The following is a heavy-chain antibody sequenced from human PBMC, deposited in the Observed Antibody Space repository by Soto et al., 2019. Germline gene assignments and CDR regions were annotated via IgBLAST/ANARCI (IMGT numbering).Heavy chain of an antibody. Sequence: SETLSLTCTVSGGSISSGGYYWNWIRQYPGKGLEWIGYIYYSGIIYYNPSLKSRLTISVDTSKNQLSLKLTSVTAADTAVYYCARVGYQLLSPGFADVWGQGNTVTVSS. V-gene: IGHV4-31*03. D-gene: IGHD2-2*01. CDR1: GGSISSGGYY. J-gene: IGHJ6*02. CDR3: ARVGYQLLSPGFADV. CDR2: IYYSGII.